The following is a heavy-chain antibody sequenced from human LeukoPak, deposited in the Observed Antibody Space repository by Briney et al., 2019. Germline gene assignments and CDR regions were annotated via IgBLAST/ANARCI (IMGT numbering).Heavy chain of an antibody. Sequence: SLRLSXXASGXTFSDYYMSWIRQAPGKGLEWVSYISSSGSTIYYADSVKGRFTISRDNAKNSLYLQMNSLRAEDTAVYYCARDPPGYRDFDYWGQGTLVTVSS. CDR2: ISSSGSTI. CDR3: ARDPPGYRDFDY. CDR1: GXTFSDYY. V-gene: IGHV3-11*01. D-gene: IGHD5-24*01. J-gene: IGHJ4*02.